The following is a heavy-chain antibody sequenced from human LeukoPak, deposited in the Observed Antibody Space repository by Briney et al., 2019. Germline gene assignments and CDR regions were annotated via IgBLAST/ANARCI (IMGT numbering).Heavy chain of an antibody. Sequence: SETLSLTCTVSGGSISSYYWSWIRQPPGKGLEWIGYIYNSGSTNYNPSLESRVTISVDTSKNQVSLKLSSVTAADTAVYYCARASVYGEEAFDIWGQGTMVTVSS. CDR1: GGSISSYY. CDR2: IYNSGST. J-gene: IGHJ3*02. D-gene: IGHD4-17*01. CDR3: ARASVYGEEAFDI. V-gene: IGHV4-59*12.